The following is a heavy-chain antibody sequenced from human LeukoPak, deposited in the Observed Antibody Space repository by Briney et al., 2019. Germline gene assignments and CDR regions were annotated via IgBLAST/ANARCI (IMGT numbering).Heavy chain of an antibody. Sequence: SVKVSCKASGGTFSSYAISWVRQAPGQRLEWMGGIIPIFGTANYAQKFQGRVTITADESTSTAYMELSSLRSEDTAVYYCARGQGLRYIVVVPPDYWGQGTLVTVSS. V-gene: IGHV1-69*13. CDR1: GGTFSSYA. J-gene: IGHJ4*02. D-gene: IGHD2-2*01. CDR3: ARGQGLRYIVVVPPDY. CDR2: IIPIFGTA.